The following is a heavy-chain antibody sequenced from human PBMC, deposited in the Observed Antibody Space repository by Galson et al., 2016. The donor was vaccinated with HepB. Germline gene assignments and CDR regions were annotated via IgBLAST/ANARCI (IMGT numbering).Heavy chain of an antibody. Sequence: SLRLSCAASGFTFSNYAMSWVRQAPGKGLEWVSSINIGGDSTYYADSVKGRFTISRDNSKNTVYLQMNSLRAEDTALYYCARDDETYGDPDFWGQGTLVTVSS. J-gene: IGHJ4*02. CDR3: ARDDETYGDPDF. CDR2: INIGGDST. CDR1: GFTFSNYA. D-gene: IGHD4-17*01. V-gene: IGHV3-23*01.